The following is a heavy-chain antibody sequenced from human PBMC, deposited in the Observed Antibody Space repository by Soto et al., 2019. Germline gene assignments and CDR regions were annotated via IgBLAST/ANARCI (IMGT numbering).Heavy chain of an antibody. CDR3: ARVGANPSDY. V-gene: IGHV4-34*01. CDR1: GASFSGYS. CDR2: IEHSGST. J-gene: IGHJ4*02. Sequence: QVQLQQWGAGLLKPSETLSLTCAVHGASFSGYSWSWIRQPPGKGLEWIGDIEHSGSTNYNSSLRSRVTISLDTSKNHFSLKLKSVTAADTAVYYCARVGANPSDYWGQGTLVTVSS. D-gene: IGHD1-26*01.